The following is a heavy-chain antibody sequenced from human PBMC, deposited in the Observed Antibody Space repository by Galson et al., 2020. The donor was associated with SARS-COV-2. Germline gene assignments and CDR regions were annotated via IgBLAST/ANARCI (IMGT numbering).Heavy chain of an antibody. J-gene: IGHJ4*01. CDR2: ISGSGSRT. Sequence: SCAASGFSFPGYAMSWVRQTPGKGLEWVSSISGSGSRTFYAVSVKGRFTISRDNSKNTLYLQMNSLRVEDTAVYYCAKDRLDPFGELLSSFDYWGQGILVTVSS. D-gene: IGHD3-10*01. CDR3: AKDRLDPFGELLSSFDY. V-gene: IGHV3-23*01. CDR1: GFSFPGYA.